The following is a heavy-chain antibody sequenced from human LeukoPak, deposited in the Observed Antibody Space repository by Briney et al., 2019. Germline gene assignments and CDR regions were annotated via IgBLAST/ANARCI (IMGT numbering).Heavy chain of an antibody. D-gene: IGHD3-10*01. CDR2: INHSGST. V-gene: IGHV4-34*01. CDR3: ARGSRLTMVRGVTNWFDP. J-gene: IGHJ5*02. CDR1: GGSFSGYY. Sequence: PSETLSLTCAVYGGSFSGYYWSWIRQPPGKGLEWIGEINHSGSTNYNPSLKSRVTISVDTSKNQFSLKLSSVTAADTAVYYCARGSRLTMVRGVTNWFDPWGQGTLVTVSS.